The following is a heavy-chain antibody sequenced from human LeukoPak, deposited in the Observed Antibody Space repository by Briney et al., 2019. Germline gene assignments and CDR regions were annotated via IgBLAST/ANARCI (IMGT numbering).Heavy chain of an antibody. J-gene: IGHJ3*02. CDR3: ARNVVPAARARVLDI. Sequence: RASVTVSCKASGYTFTGYYMYWVRQAPGQGLEWMGWINPNSGGTNYAQKFQGRVTMTRDTSISTAYMELSRLRSDDTAVYYCARNVVPAARARVLDIWGQGTMVTVSS. CDR1: GYTFTGYY. V-gene: IGHV1-2*02. CDR2: INPNSGGT. D-gene: IGHD2-2*01.